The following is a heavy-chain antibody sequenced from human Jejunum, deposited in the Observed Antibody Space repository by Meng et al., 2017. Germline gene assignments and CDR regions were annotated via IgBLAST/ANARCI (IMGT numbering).Heavy chain of an antibody. CDR2: INHGGDT. J-gene: IGHJ4*02. D-gene: IGHD2-15*01. V-gene: IGHV4-4*02. Sequence: SGPRRVDPSCALAHIVAVSGPSRCSGYWRVWVRQPPGKGVEGSGEINHGGDTNYNPSLKSRGTISVDKSNNQYCLRLTSVTAADTAMYYGARNGAYSADHWGQGTLVTVSS. CDR1: GPSRCSGYW. CDR3: ARNGAYSADH.